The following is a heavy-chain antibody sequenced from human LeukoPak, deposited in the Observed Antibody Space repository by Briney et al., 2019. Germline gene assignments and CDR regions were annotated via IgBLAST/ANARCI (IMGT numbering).Heavy chain of an antibody. V-gene: IGHV4-38-2*02. D-gene: IGHD2-21*01. CDR2: IYHSGST. CDR1: GYSISSGYY. J-gene: IGHJ3*02. Sequence: PSETLSLTCTVSGYSISSGYYWGWIRQPPGKGLEWIGSIYHSGSTYYNPSLKSRVTISVDTFKNQFSLKLSSVTAADTAVYYCARDGLLVIAISNDAFDIWGQGTMVTVSS. CDR3: ARDGLLVIAISNDAFDI.